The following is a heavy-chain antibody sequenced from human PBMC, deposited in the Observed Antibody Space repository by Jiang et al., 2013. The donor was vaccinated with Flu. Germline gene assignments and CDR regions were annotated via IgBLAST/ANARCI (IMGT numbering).Heavy chain of an antibody. CDR3: ARDRLYDSSGYSEGDAFDI. D-gene: IGHD3-22*01. Sequence: GGGLVQPGGSLRLSCAASGFTFSSYEMNWVRQAPGKGLEWVSYISSSGSTIYYADSVKGRFTISRDNAKNSLYLQMNSLRAEDTAVYYCARDRLYDSSGYSEGDAFDIWGQGTMVTVSS. V-gene: IGHV3-48*03. J-gene: IGHJ3*02. CDR2: ISSSGSTI. CDR1: GFTFSSYE.